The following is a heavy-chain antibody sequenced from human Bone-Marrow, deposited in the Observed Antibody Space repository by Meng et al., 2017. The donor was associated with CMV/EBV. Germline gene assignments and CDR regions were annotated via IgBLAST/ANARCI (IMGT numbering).Heavy chain of an antibody. Sequence: LRLSCAISGDRVSSNSAAWNWIRQSPSRGLEWLGRTYYRSKWYNDYAVSVKSRITINPDTSKNQFSLQLNSVTPEDTAVYYCARGPRGYSYGYWFDPWGQGTLVTVSS. J-gene: IGHJ5*02. V-gene: IGHV6-1*01. CDR2: TYYRSKWYN. CDR1: GDRVSSNSAA. D-gene: IGHD5-18*01. CDR3: ARGPRGYSYGYWFDP.